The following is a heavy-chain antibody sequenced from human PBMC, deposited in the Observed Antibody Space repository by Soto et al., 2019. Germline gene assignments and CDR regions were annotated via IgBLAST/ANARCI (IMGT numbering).Heavy chain of an antibody. J-gene: IGHJ6*02. CDR3: ARAGGIVVVVVAYYYGMDV. D-gene: IGHD2-15*01. CDR1: GFTFSSYA. CDR2: ISYDGSNK. V-gene: IGHV3-30-3*01. Sequence: GGSLRLSCAASGFTFSSYAMHWVRQAPGKGLEWVAVISYDGSNKYYADSVKGRFTISRDNSKNTLYLQMNSLRAEDTAVYYCARAGGIVVVVVAYYYGMDVWGQGTTVTVSS.